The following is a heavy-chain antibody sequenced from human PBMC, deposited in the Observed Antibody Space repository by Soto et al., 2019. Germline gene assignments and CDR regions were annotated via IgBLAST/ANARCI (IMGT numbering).Heavy chain of an antibody. V-gene: IGHV4-39*01. Sequence: PSETLSLTCTVSGGSINNSSDYWGWIRQPPGKGLEWIGSIYYSGSSYYNPSLKSRVTISVDTSKNQFSLKLNSVTAADTAVYYCARHFLWSGYSYGYPFDYWGQGTLVTVS. CDR2: IYYSGSS. CDR3: ARHFLWSGYSYGYPFDY. D-gene: IGHD5-18*01. CDR1: GGSINNSSDY. J-gene: IGHJ4*02.